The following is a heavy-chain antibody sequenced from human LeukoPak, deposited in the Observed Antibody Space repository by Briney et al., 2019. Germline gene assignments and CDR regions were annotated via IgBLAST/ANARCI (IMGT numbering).Heavy chain of an antibody. D-gene: IGHD5-18*01. CDR3: AVRGYSYGYCNY. Sequence: GGSLRLSCAASGFTFDDYAMHWVRQAPGKGLEWVSLISGDGGSTYYADSVKGRFTISRDDSKNSLYLQMNSLRTEDTALYYCAVRGYSYGYCNYWGQGTLVTVSS. V-gene: IGHV3-43*02. J-gene: IGHJ4*02. CDR2: ISGDGGST. CDR1: GFTFDDYA.